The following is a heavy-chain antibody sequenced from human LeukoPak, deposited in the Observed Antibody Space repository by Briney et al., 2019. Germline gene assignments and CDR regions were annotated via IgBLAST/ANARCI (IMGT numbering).Heavy chain of an antibody. D-gene: IGHD5-18*01. CDR3: AREGMRYSYGYGFDY. CDR2: IYYSGST. J-gene: IGHJ4*02. CDR1: GGSISSYY. V-gene: IGHV4-59*12. Sequence: KTSETLSPTCTVSGGSISSYYWSWIRQPPGKGLEWIGYIYYSGSTNYNPSLKSRVTISVDTSKNQFSLQLSSVTAADTAVYYCAREGMRYSYGYGFDYWGQGTLVTVSS.